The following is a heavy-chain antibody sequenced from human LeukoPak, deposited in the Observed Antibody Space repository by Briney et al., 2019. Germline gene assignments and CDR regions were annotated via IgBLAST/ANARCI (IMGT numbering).Heavy chain of an antibody. J-gene: IGHJ6*03. V-gene: IGHV4-4*02. CDR1: GGSISSSNW. CDR2: IYHSGST. CDR3: ARGPVDYGDYVGYYYYMDV. D-gene: IGHD4-17*01. Sequence: SGTLSLTCAVSGGSISSSNWWSWVRPPPGKGLEWIGEIYHSGSTNYNPSLKSRVTISVDKSKNQFSLKLSSVTAADTAVYYCARGPVDYGDYVGYYYYMDVWGKGTTVTVSS.